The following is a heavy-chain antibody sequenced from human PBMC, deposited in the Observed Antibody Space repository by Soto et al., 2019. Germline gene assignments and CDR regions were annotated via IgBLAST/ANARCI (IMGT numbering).Heavy chain of an antibody. Sequence: QVQLVESGGGVVQPGRSLRPSCAASGFTFSSYGMHWVRQAPGKGLEWVAVISYDGSNKYYADSVKGRFTISRDNSKNTLYLQMNSLRAEDTAVYYCAKDRYSGSYYLGYYYYGMDVWGQGTTVTVSS. J-gene: IGHJ6*02. V-gene: IGHV3-30*18. CDR2: ISYDGSNK. CDR3: AKDRYSGSYYLGYYYYGMDV. D-gene: IGHD1-26*01. CDR1: GFTFSSYG.